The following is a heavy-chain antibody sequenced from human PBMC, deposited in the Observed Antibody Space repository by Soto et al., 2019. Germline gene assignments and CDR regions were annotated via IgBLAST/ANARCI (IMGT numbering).Heavy chain of an antibody. CDR2: INAGNGNT. V-gene: IGHV1-3*01. Sequence: ASVKVSCKASRYTFTSYAMHWVPQAPGQRLEWMGWINAGNGNTKYSQKFQGRVTLTRNTSISTAYMELSSLRSEDTAVYYCARGVGPEYFQDWGQGTLVTVSS. CDR3: ARGVGPEYFQD. D-gene: IGHD3-10*01. J-gene: IGHJ1*01. CDR1: RYTFTSYA.